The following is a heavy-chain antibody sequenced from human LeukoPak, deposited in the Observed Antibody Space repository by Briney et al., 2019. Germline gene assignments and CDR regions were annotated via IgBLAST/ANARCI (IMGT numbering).Heavy chain of an antibody. CDR2: IWYDGSNK. V-gene: IGHV3-33*01. CDR1: GFTFSSYG. D-gene: IGHD1-26*01. CDR3: ARASGSYYRMDY. J-gene: IGHJ4*02. Sequence: GGSLRLSCAASGFTFSSYGMHWVRQAPGKGLEWVAVIWYDGSNKYYADSEKGRFTISRDNSKNTLYLQMNSLRAEDTAVYYCARASGSYYRMDYWGQGTLVTVSS.